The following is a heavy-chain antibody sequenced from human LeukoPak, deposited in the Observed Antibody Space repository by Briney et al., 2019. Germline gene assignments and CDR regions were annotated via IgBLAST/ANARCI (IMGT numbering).Heavy chain of an antibody. CDR1: GHTYTRYG. CDR3: ARDNMVRGVIVY. Sequence: ASVKVSCNSSGHTYTRYGLSWVRQPPGQGLEWMGWIRAYNGNTNYSQKLKGRVTMTTDTSTSTAYRELRSLRSDDTAVYYCARDNMVRGVIVYWGQGTLVTVSS. D-gene: IGHD3-10*01. J-gene: IGHJ4*02. V-gene: IGHV1-18*01. CDR2: IRAYNGNT.